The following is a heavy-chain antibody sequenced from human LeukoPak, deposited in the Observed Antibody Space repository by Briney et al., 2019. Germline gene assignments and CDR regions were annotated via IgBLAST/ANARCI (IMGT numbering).Heavy chain of an antibody. CDR1: GGSISSGGYY. D-gene: IGHD1-26*01. Sequence: SQTLSLTCTVSGGSISSGGYYWSWIRQHPGKGLEWIGYIYYSGSTYYNPSLKSRVTISVDTSKNQFSLKLSSVTAADTAVYYCARVKWDRRHFDYWGQGTLVTVSS. CDR3: ARVKWDRRHFDY. J-gene: IGHJ4*02. CDR2: IYYSGST. V-gene: IGHV4-31*03.